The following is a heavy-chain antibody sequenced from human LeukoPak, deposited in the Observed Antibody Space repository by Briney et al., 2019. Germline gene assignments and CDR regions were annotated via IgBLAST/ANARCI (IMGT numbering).Heavy chain of an antibody. Sequence: HWASVKVSCKASGYTFTSYGISWVRQAPGQGLEWMGWISAYNGNTNYAQKLQGRVTMTTDTPTSTAYMELRSLRSDDTAVYYCASRNTKITMIVVVTDDAFDIWGQGTMVTVSS. CDR2: ISAYNGNT. D-gene: IGHD3-22*01. CDR3: ASRNTKITMIVVVTDDAFDI. J-gene: IGHJ3*02. V-gene: IGHV1-18*01. CDR1: GYTFTSYG.